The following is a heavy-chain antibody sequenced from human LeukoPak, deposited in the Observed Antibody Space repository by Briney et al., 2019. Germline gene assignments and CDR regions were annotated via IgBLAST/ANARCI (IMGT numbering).Heavy chain of an antibody. Sequence: PGGSLRLSCAASGFTFSSYAMSWVRQAPGKGLEWVSAISGSGGSTYYADSVKGRFTFSRDNSKNTLYLQMNSLRAEDTAVYYCAKDPQQLVDFGYWGQGTLVTVSS. CDR3: AKDPQQLVDFGY. J-gene: IGHJ4*02. V-gene: IGHV3-23*01. CDR1: GFTFSSYA. CDR2: ISGSGGST. D-gene: IGHD6-13*01.